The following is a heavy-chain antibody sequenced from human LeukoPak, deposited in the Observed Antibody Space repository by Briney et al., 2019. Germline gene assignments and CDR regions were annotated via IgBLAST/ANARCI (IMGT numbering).Heavy chain of an antibody. CDR1: GGSFSGYY. V-gene: IGHV4-34*01. Sequence: PSETLSLTCAVYGGSFSGYYWSWIRQPPGKGLEWIGEINHSGSANYNPSLKSRVTISVDTSKNQFSLKLSSVTAADTAVYYCATSLHYFVYWGQGTLVTVSS. J-gene: IGHJ4*02. CDR2: INHSGSA. CDR3: ATSLHYFVY.